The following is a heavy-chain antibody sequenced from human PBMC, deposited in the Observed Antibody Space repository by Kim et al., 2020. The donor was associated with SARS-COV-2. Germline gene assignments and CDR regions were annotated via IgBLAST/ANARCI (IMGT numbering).Heavy chain of an antibody. CDR2: SKK. V-gene: IGHV3-30-3*01. Sequence: SKKTNADSVKGRFTISRDNSKNTLYLQMNSLRAEDTAVYYCARGPGAALDYWGQGTLVTVSS. J-gene: IGHJ4*02. D-gene: IGHD6-13*01. CDR3: ARGPGAALDY.